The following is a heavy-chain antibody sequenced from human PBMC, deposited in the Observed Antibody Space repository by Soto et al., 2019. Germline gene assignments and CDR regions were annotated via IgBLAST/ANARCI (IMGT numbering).Heavy chain of an antibody. D-gene: IGHD2-2*01. V-gene: IGHV1-8*01. CDR2: MNPNSGNT. CDR3: ARGVVVPAAMGGYYYYYYMDV. Sequence: AVLLVSCRTSAYTFTSYDINWVRQAAGQGLEWMGWMNPNSGNTGYGQKFQGRVTMTRNTSISTAYMELSSLRSEDTAVYYCARGVVVPAAMGGYYYYYYMDVWGKGTTVTVSS. J-gene: IGHJ6*03. CDR1: AYTFTSYD.